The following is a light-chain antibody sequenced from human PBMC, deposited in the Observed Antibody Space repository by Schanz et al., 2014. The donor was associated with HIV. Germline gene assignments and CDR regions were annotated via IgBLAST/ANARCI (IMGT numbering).Light chain of an antibody. Sequence: QSVLTQPPSVSGAPGQRVTISCTGSSSNIGAHYDVHWYQQLPGTAPKLLIYGNYNRPSGVSDRFSGSKSGTVGSLAISGLQSEDEADYYCAAWDDSLNGVVFGGGTKLTVL. V-gene: IGLV1-40*01. CDR2: GNY. CDR3: AAWDDSLNGVV. CDR1: SSNIGAHYD. J-gene: IGLJ2*01.